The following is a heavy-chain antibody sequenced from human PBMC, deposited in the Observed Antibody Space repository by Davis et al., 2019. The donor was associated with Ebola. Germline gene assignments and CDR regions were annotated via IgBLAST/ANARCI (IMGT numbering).Heavy chain of an antibody. CDR3: ARFDFWSGHSY. V-gene: IGHV1-69*04. CDR2: IIPILGIA. J-gene: IGHJ4*02. D-gene: IGHD3-3*01. CDR1: GGTFSSYA. Sequence: AASVKVSCKASGGTFSSYAISWVRQAPGQGLEWMGRIIPILGIANYAQKFQGRVTITADKSTSTAYMELSSLRSEDTAVYYCARFDFWSGHSYWGQGTLVTVSS.